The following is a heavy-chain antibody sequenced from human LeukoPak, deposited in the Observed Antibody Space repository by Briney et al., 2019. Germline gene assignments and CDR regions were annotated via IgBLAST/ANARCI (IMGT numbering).Heavy chain of an antibody. Sequence: ALVKVSCKASGYTFTGYYMHWVRQAPGQGLEWMGWINPNSGGTNYAQKFQGRVTMTRDTSISTAYMELSRLRSDDTAVYYCARESLYYDFWSGYSGALDYWGQGTLVTVSS. CDR1: GYTFTGYY. CDR2: INPNSGGT. V-gene: IGHV1-2*02. D-gene: IGHD3-3*01. J-gene: IGHJ4*02. CDR3: ARESLYYDFWSGYSGALDY.